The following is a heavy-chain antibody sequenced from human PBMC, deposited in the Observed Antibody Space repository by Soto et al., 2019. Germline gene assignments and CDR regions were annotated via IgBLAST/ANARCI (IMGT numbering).Heavy chain of an antibody. Sequence: QVQLVESGGGVVQPGRSLRLSCAASGFTFSSYAMHWVRQAPGKGLEWVAVISYDGSNKYYADSVKGRFTISRDNSKNTLYLQMNSLRAEDTAVYQYARVAVQMATIHVFDYWGQGTLVTVSS. CDR3: ARVAVQMATIHVFDY. CDR2: ISYDGSNK. J-gene: IGHJ4*02. CDR1: GFTFSSYA. V-gene: IGHV3-30-3*01. D-gene: IGHD5-12*01.